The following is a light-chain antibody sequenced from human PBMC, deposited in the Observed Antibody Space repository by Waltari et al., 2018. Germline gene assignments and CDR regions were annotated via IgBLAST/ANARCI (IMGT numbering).Light chain of an antibody. CDR1: QSDSSN. Sequence: VVLTQSPATLSVSPGESAIISCRTSQSDSSNLAWYQQKPGQAPRLLIYDASTRASSIPARFRGSGSGTEFTLTINSLQSEDSATYYCQQYNRWPPITFGQGTRLDIK. CDR3: QQYNRWPPIT. V-gene: IGKV3-15*01. J-gene: IGKJ5*01. CDR2: DAS.